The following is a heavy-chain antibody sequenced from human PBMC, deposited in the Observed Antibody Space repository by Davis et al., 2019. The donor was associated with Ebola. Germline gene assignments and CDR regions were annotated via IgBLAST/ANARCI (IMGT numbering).Heavy chain of an antibody. CDR2: TDADNSYI. CDR3: VKEAVNNGYFDS. V-gene: IGHV3-21*01. Sequence: GGSLRLSCAASGFTFKTYTMNWVRQAPGKGPEWVASTDADNSYIYYADSVRGRFTISRDNAKNSLYLQMNSLRPEDTAVYYCVKEAVNNGYFDSWGQGTLITVSS. J-gene: IGHJ4*02. CDR1: GFTFKTYT. D-gene: IGHD2-8*01.